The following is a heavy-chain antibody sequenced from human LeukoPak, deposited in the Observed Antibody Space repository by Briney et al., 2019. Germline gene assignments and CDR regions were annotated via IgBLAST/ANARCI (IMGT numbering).Heavy chain of an antibody. J-gene: IGHJ5*02. CDR2: ISHSGST. CDR3: ARRGIAARKAYNWFDP. CDR1: GGSFSGYY. Sequence: SETLSLTCAVYGGSFSGYYWSWIRQPPGKGLEWIGEISHSGSTNYNPSLKSRVTISVDTSKNQFSLKLSSVTAADTAVYYCARRGIAARKAYNWFDPWGQGTLVTVSS. D-gene: IGHD6-6*01. V-gene: IGHV4-34*01.